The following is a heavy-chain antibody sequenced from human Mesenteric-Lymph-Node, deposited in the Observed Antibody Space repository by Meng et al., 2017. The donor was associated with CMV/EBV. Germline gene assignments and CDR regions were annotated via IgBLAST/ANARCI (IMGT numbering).Heavy chain of an antibody. CDR1: GGSISSYY. V-gene: IGHV4-59*01. CDR3: ARVGRDGYNFDN. D-gene: IGHD5-24*01. J-gene: IGHJ4*02. CDR2: IYYTGST. Sequence: SETLSLTCNVSGGSISSYYWTWIRQPPGKGLEWIGYIYYTGSTNCNPSLQSRVTMSVDTSESLFSLRLSSLTAADTATYYCARVGRDGYNFDNWGQGTLVTVSS.